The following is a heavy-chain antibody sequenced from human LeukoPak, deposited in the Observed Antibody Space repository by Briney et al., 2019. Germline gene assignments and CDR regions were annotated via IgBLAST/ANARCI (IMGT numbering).Heavy chain of an antibody. Sequence: GGSLRLSCAASGFTFSSYDMHWVRQATGKGLEWVSAIGTAGDTYYPGSVKGRFTISRENAKNSLYLQMDSLRVEDTAVYYCARDPYSGSYGPYYYYYMDVWGEGTTVTISS. J-gene: IGHJ6*03. CDR3: ARDPYSGSYGPYYYYYMDV. CDR1: GFTFSSYD. D-gene: IGHD1-26*01. CDR2: IGTAGDT. V-gene: IGHV3-13*01.